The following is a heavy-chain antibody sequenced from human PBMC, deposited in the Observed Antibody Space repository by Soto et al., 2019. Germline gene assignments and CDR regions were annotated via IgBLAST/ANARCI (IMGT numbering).Heavy chain of an antibody. Sequence: GGSLRLSCAASGFTFSSYAMSWVRQAPGKGLEWVSAISGSGGSTYYADSVKGRFTISRDNSKNTLYLQMNSLRAEDTAVYYCAKDRSSIAARHDAFDIWGQGTIVTVSS. CDR2: ISGSGGST. CDR3: AKDRSSIAARHDAFDI. CDR1: GFTFSSYA. D-gene: IGHD6-6*01. V-gene: IGHV3-23*01. J-gene: IGHJ3*02.